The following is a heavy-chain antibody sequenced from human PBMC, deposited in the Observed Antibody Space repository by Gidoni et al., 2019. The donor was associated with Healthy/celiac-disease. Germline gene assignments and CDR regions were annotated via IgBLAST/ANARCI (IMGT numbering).Heavy chain of an antibody. CDR3: AKGGLWFGAMGYYYYGMDV. CDR2: ISGEGGST. CDR1: GFTFDVYP. J-gene: IGHJ6*02. Sequence: EVQLVESGGGVVQPGGSLRLPCAASGFTFDVYPMHWVRQAPGKGLEWVSLISGEGGSTYYADSVKGRFTISRDNSKNSLYLQMNSLRTEDTALYYCAKGGLWFGAMGYYYYGMDVWGQGTTVTVSS. V-gene: IGHV3-43*02. D-gene: IGHD3-10*01.